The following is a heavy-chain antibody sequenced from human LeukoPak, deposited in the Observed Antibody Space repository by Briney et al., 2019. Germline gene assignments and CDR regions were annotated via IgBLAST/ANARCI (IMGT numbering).Heavy chain of an antibody. CDR3: ITDWVYCFVDYGDCDY. V-gene: IGHV3-15*01. J-gene: IGHJ4*02. CDR2: IKSKTDGGTT. Sequence: GGSLRLSCAASGFTFSNAWMSWVRQAPGKGLEWVGRIKSKTDGGTTDYAAPVKGRFTISRDDSKNTLYLQMNSLKTEDTAVYYCITDWVYCFVDYGDCDYWGQGTLVTVSS. CDR1: GFTFSNAW. D-gene: IGHD4-17*01.